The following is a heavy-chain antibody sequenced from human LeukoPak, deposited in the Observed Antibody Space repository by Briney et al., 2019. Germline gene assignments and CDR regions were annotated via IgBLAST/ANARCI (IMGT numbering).Heavy chain of an antibody. V-gene: IGHV4-34*01. D-gene: IGHD5-18*01. CDR2: INHSGST. Sequence: SESLSLTCAVYGGSFSSYYWSWIRQPPGKWLEWIGEINHSGSTNYNPSLKSRVTISVDTSKNQFSLKLSSVTAADTAVYYCARGYSYGYDAFDIWGQGTMVTVSS. CDR1: GGSFSSYY. CDR3: ARGYSYGYDAFDI. J-gene: IGHJ3*02.